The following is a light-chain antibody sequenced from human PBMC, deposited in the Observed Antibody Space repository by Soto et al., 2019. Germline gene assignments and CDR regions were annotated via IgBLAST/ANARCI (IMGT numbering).Light chain of an antibody. CDR1: SSNIGAGYD. Sequence: QSVLTQPPSMSGAPGQRVTISCTGSSSNIGAGYDVHWYQQLPGTAPKLLIYGNSNRPSGVPDLFSGSKSGTSASLAITGLQAEEEADYYCQSYDSSLSAVVFGGGTKVTVL. V-gene: IGLV1-40*01. J-gene: IGLJ2*01. CDR3: QSYDSSLSAVV. CDR2: GNS.